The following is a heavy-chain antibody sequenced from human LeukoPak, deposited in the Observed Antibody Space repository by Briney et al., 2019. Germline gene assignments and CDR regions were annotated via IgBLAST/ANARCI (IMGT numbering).Heavy chain of an antibody. V-gene: IGHV5-51*01. Sequence: GESLKISCKDSGYSFTSYWIGWVRQMPGKGLEWLGMTNPGDSETRNSPSFEGQVTISADKSTSTAYLQRSSLKASDTAMYYCVRRVKASMAGYTYWFFDLWGPGTLVTVSS. CDR3: VRRVKASMAGYTYWFFDL. CDR2: TNPGDSET. J-gene: IGHJ2*01. D-gene: IGHD3-9*01. CDR1: GYSFTSYW.